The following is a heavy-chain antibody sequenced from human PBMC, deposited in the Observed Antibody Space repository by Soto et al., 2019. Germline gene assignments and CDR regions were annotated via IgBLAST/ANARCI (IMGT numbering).Heavy chain of an antibody. CDR1: GGSFSGYY. CDR2: IYYSGST. D-gene: IGHD3-3*01. J-gene: IGHJ5*02. CDR3: ARHLIWSGYSPSWFDP. V-gene: IGHV4-59*08. Sequence: SETLSLTCAVYGGSFSGYYWSWIRQPPGKGLEWIGYIYYSGSTNYNPSLKSRVTISVDTSKNQFSLKLSSVTAADTAVYYCARHLIWSGYSPSWFDPWGQGTLVTVSS.